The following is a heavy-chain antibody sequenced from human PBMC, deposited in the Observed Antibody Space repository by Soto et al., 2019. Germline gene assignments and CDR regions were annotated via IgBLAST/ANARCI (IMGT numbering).Heavy chain of an antibody. D-gene: IGHD3-16*01. V-gene: IGHV3-7*03. CDR1: GFTFSNYW. CDR2: IKQDGSER. CDR3: AREGEAGGHWGWFDP. Sequence: ESGGGLVQPGGSLRLSCPVSGFTFSNYWMSWVRQAPGKGLAWVANIKQDGSERFYVDSVKGRFTITRDNAKNSLYLQMNSLRAEDTAVYYCAREGEAGGHWGWFDPWGQGTLVTVSS. J-gene: IGHJ5*02.